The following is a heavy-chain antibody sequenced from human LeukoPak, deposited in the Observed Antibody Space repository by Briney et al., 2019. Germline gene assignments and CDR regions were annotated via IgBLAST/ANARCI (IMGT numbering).Heavy chain of an antibody. V-gene: IGHV4-34*01. CDR3: AKDPSRYSYGSLFDY. Sequence: PSETLSLTCAVYGGSFSGYYWSWIRQPPGKGLEWIGEINHSGSTNYNPSLKSRVTISVDTSKNQFSLKLSSVTAADTALYYCAKDPSRYSYGSLFDYWGQGTLVTVSS. CDR1: GGSFSGYY. D-gene: IGHD5-18*01. J-gene: IGHJ4*02. CDR2: INHSGST.